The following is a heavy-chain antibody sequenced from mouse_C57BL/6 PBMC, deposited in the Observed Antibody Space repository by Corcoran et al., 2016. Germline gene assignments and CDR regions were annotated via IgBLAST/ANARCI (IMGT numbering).Heavy chain of an antibody. CDR2: INTYSGVP. CDR3: AREDSSGSFAY. V-gene: IGHV9-3*01. D-gene: IGHD3-2*02. Sequence: QIQLVQSGPEMKKPGETVKISCQASGNTFTTYGMSWVKQAPGKGLKWMGWINTYSGVPTSADDFKGRFAFSLETSASTAYLQINNLKNEDTATYFCAREDSSGSFAYWGQGTLVTVSA. CDR1: GNTFTTYG. J-gene: IGHJ3*01.